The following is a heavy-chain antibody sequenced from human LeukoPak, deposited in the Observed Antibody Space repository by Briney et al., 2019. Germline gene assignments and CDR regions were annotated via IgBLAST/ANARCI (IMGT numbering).Heavy chain of an antibody. CDR1: GYSFTSYW. CDR2: IYPGDSDT. Sequence: GESLKISCKGSGYSFTSYWIGWVRQMPGKGLEWMGIIYPGDSDTRYSPSFQGQVTISADKSISTAYLQWSSLKASDTAMYYCARHPYRGYCSSTSCYPEYFQHWGQGTLVTVSS. D-gene: IGHD2-2*01. J-gene: IGHJ1*01. V-gene: IGHV5-51*01. CDR3: ARHPYRGYCSSTSCYPEYFQH.